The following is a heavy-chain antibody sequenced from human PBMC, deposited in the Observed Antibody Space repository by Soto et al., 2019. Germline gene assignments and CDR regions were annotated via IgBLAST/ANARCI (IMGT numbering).Heavy chain of an antibody. Sequence: EVQLVESGGGVVRPGGSLRLSCAASGFTFDDYGMSWFRQAPGKGLEWVSGINWNGGSTGYADSVKGRFTISRDNAKNSLYLQINSLRAEDTALYYCARTYYYGSGSYPRLDYWGQGTLVTVSS. CDR1: GFTFDDYG. CDR2: INWNGGST. CDR3: ARTYYYGSGSYPRLDY. J-gene: IGHJ4*02. V-gene: IGHV3-20*04. D-gene: IGHD3-10*01.